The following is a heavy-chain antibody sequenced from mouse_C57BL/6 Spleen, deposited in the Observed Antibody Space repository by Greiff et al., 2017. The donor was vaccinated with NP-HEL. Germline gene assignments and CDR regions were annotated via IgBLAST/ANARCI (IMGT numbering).Heavy chain of an antibody. D-gene: IGHD1-1*01. CDR2: IDPSDSET. CDR1: GYTFTSYW. J-gene: IGHJ2*01. Sequence: QVQLQQPGAELVRPGSSVKLSCKASGYTFTSYWMHWVKQRPIQGLEWIGNIDPSDSETHYNQKFKDKATLTVAKSSSTAYMQLSSLTSEDSAVYYCARRITTVVATDYFDYWGQGTTLTVSS. V-gene: IGHV1-52*01. CDR3: ARRITTVVATDYFDY.